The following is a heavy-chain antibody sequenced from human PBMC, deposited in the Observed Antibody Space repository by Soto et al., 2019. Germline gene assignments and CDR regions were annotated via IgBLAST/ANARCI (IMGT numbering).Heavy chain of an antibody. J-gene: IGHJ5*02. CDR1: GGTFSSYA. V-gene: IGHV1-69*13. D-gene: IGHD2-2*01. CDR2: IIPIFGTA. CDR3: ASLGYCSSTSCLEGVNWFDP. Sequence: SVKVSCKASGGTFSSYAISWVRQAPGQGLEWMGGIIPIFGTANYAQKFQGRVTITADESTSTAYMELSSLRSEDTAVYYCASLGYCSSTSCLEGVNWFDPWGQGTLVTVS.